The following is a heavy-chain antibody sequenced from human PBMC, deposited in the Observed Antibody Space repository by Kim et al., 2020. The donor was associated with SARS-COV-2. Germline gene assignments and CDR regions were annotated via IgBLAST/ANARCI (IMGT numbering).Heavy chain of an antibody. V-gene: IGHV4-34*01. CDR3: ARGRVGWLHHHGMDV. CDR2: INHSGST. Sequence: SETLSLTCAVYGGSFSGYYWSWIRQPPGKGLEWIGEINHSGSTNYNPSLKSRVTISVDTSKNQFSLKLSSVTAADTAVYYCARGRVGWLHHHGMDVWGQGTTVTVSS. CDR1: GGSFSGYY. J-gene: IGHJ6*02. D-gene: IGHD1-26*01.